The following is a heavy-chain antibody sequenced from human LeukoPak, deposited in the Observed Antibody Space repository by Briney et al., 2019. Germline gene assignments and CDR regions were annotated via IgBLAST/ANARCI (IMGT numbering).Heavy chain of an antibody. V-gene: IGHV4-61*05. CDR1: GGSISSSSYY. CDR2: FYTSGST. CDR3: ATSLWSLLRLRRFDY. J-gene: IGHJ4*02. Sequence: SETLSLTCTVSGGSISSSSYYWGWIRQPPGKGLEWIGRFYTSGSTNYNPSLKSRVTISVDTSKNQFSLKLSSVTAADTAVYYCATSLWSLLRLRRFDYWGQGTLVTVSS. D-gene: IGHD3-22*01.